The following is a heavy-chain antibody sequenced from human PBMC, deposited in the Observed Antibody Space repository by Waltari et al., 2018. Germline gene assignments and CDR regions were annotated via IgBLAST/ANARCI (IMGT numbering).Heavy chain of an antibody. V-gene: IGHV3-23*01. CDR1: GFNFSNYA. D-gene: IGHD6-19*01. CDR3: AKDQAEWLVLDGYFDS. CDR2: MSGTGDYT. J-gene: IGHJ4*02. Sequence: EVQLLESGGDLEQPGGSLRISCVGSGFNFSNYAMNWVRQAPVKGLEWVSTMSGTGDYTYYADSVKGRFTISRDNSKNTVFLHMNNLRVEDTAIYFCAKDQAEWLVLDGYFDSWGQGTPVTVSS.